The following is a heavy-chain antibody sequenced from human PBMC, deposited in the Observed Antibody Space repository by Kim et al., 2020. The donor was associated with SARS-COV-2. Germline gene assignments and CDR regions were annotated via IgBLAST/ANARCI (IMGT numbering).Heavy chain of an antibody. D-gene: IGHD1-1*01. V-gene: IGHV4-34*01. CDR1: GGSFSGYY. J-gene: IGHJ3*02. CDR3: ARGPTGTDAFAI. Sequence: SETLSLTCAVYGGSFSGYYWSWIRQPPGKGLEWIGEINHSGSTNYNPSLKSRVTISVDTSKNQFSLKLSPVTAADTAVYYCARGPTGTDAFAIWGQGTMVAVAS. CDR2: INHSGST.